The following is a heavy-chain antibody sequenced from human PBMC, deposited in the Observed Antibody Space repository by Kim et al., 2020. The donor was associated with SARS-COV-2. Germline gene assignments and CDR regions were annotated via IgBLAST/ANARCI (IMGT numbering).Heavy chain of an antibody. D-gene: IGHD6-19*01. CDR2: ISSSSSYI. V-gene: IGHV3-21*01. Sequence: GGSLRLSCAASGFTFSSYSMNWVRQAPGKGLEWVSSISSSSSYIYYADSVKGRFTISRDNAKNSLYLQMNSLRAEDTAVYYCAPFTSGWYYFDYWGQGTLVTVSS. CDR3: APFTSGWYYFDY. CDR1: GFTFSSYS. J-gene: IGHJ4*02.